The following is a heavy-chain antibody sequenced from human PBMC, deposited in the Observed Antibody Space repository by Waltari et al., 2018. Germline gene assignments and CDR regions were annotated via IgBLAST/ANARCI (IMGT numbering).Heavy chain of an antibody. V-gene: IGHV4-59*01. D-gene: IGHD4-17*01. J-gene: IGHJ2*01. CDR1: GGSISSYY. CDR3: ARKGTNYGGNSIYWYFDL. Sequence: QVQLQESGPGLVKPSETLSLTCTVSGGSISSYYWSWIRQPPGKGLEWIGYIYYSGSTNDRPSLKRRVTISVDTTKNQFSLKLSYVTAADTAVYYCARKGTNYGGNSIYWYFDLWGRGTLVTVSS. CDR2: IYYSGST.